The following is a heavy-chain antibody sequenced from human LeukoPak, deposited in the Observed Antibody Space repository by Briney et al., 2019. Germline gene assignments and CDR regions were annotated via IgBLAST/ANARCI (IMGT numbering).Heavy chain of an antibody. CDR1: GYSISSGYY. Sequence: SETLSLTCTVSGYSISSGYYWGWIRQPPGKGLEWIGSIYHSGSTYYNPSLKSRVTISVDTSKNQFSLKLSSVTAADTAVYYCARNFDYWGQGTLVTVSS. CDR2: IYHSGST. J-gene: IGHJ4*02. V-gene: IGHV4-38-2*02. CDR3: ARNFDY.